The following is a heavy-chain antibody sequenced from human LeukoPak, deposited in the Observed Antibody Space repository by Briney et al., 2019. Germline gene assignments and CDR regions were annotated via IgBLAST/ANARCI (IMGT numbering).Heavy chain of an antibody. Sequence: SETLSLTCTVSGGSISSSSYYWGWIRQPPGKGLEWIGSIYYSGSTYYNPSLKSRVTISVDTSKNQFSLKLSSVTAADTAVYYCAVLTTVTGWFDPWGQGTLVTVSS. CDR1: GGSISSSSYY. CDR2: IYYSGST. J-gene: IGHJ5*02. D-gene: IGHD4-17*01. V-gene: IGHV4-39*07. CDR3: AVLTTVTGWFDP.